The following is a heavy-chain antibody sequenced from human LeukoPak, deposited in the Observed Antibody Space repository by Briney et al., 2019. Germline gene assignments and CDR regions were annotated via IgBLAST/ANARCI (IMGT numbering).Heavy chain of an antibody. Sequence: SETLSLTCTVSGGSISSGSYYWSWIRQPAGKGLEWIERIYTSGSTNYNPSLKSRVTISVDTSKNQFSLKLSSVTAADTAVYYCARIIVVVVAATDWFDPWGQGTLVTVSS. V-gene: IGHV4-61*02. D-gene: IGHD2-15*01. CDR1: GGSISSGSYY. CDR3: ARIIVVVVAATDWFDP. CDR2: IYTSGST. J-gene: IGHJ5*02.